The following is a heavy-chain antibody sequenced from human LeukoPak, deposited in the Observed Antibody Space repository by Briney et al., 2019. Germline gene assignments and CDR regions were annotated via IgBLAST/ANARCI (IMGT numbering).Heavy chain of an antibody. Sequence: SETLSLSCRVSGGSMTGTTYYWAWIRQPPGKGLEWIGSVYYSGSTSYSPSLKSRVTISVDTSKNQFSLRLSSVTAADTAVYYCARNVSAGYFDYWGHGTLVTVSS. CDR1: GGSMTGTTYY. V-gene: IGHV4-39*01. CDR3: ARNVSAGYFDY. D-gene: IGHD2-8*01. J-gene: IGHJ4*01. CDR2: VYYSGST.